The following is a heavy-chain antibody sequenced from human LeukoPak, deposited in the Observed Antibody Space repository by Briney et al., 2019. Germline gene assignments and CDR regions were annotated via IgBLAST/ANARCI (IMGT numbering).Heavy chain of an antibody. D-gene: IGHD1-26*01. CDR2: IKQDGSEK. CDR1: GFTFSSYW. CDR3: ARDVPSGSYPTCFDY. V-gene: IGHV3-7*03. J-gene: IGHJ4*02. Sequence: GGSLRLSCAASGFTFSSYWMSWVRQAPGKGLEWVANIKQDGSEKYYVDSVKGRFTISRDNAKNSLYLQVNSLRAEDTALYYCARDVPSGSYPTCFDYWGQGTLVTVSS.